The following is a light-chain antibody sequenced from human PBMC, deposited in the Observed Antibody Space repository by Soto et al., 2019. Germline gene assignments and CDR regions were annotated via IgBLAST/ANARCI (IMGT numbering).Light chain of an antibody. CDR1: QSVSSSY. Sequence: ESVLTQSPGTLSLSPGERATLSCRASQSVSSSYLAWYQQKPGQAPRLLIYAASTRATGIPDRFSGSGSGTDFTLTISRLEPEDSAVYFCQLYGSSPPRYTFGQGTKLEIK. CDR2: AAS. J-gene: IGKJ2*01. V-gene: IGKV3-20*01. CDR3: QLYGSSPPRYT.